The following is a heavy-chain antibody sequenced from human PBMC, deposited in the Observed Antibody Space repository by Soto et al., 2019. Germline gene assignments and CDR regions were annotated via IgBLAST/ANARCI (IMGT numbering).Heavy chain of an antibody. CDR3: ARDRRVGAQYYFDY. V-gene: IGHV3-11*04. J-gene: IGHJ4*02. CDR2: ISSSGSGI. Sequence: QVQLVESGGGWVKPGGSLRLSCAASGFTFSDYYMTWIRQAPGKGLEWVAYISSSGSGIYYPDSVKGRFTISRDNAKNSLYLQMSSLRAEDTAVYYCARDRRVGAQYYFDYWGQGTLVTVSS. CDR1: GFTFSDYY. D-gene: IGHD1-26*01.